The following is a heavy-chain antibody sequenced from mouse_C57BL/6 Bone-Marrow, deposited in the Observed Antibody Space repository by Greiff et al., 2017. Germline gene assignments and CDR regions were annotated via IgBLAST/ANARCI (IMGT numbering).Heavy chain of an antibody. D-gene: IGHD2-3*01. CDR2: IWSGGST. V-gene: IGHV2-2*01. Sequence: VKLMESGPGLVQPSQSLSITCTVSGFSLTSYGVHWVRQSPGKGLEWLGVIWSGGSTDYNAAFISRLSISKDNSKSQVFFKMNSLQADDTAIYYCARNVYDGPYYFDYWGQGTTLTVAS. CDR1: GFSLTSYG. CDR3: ARNVYDGPYYFDY. J-gene: IGHJ2*01.